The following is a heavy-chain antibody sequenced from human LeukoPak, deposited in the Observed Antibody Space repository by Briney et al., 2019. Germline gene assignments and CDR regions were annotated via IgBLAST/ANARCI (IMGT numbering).Heavy chain of an antibody. CDR2: IIPIFGTA. CDR1: GGTFSSYA. CDR3: AGRLQRHTTHNYYYYMDV. V-gene: IGHV1-69*05. D-gene: IGHD6-25*01. J-gene: IGHJ6*03. Sequence: GASVKASCKASGGTFSSYAISWVRQAPGQGLEWMGGIIPIFGTANYAQKFQGRVTITTDESTSTAYMELSSLRSEDTAVYYCAGRLQRHTTHNYYYYMDVWGKGTTVTVSS.